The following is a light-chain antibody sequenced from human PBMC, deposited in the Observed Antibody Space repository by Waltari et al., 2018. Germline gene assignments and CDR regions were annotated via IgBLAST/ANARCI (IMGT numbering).Light chain of an antibody. CDR3: QQSNSFPPT. CDR2: SSS. V-gene: IGKV1-12*01. J-gene: IGKJ1*01. CDR1: QGISSW. Sequence: DIEMTQSPSSGSASVGDSVHITHGANQGISSWLAWYQQKPGKAPKLLIYSSSTLQIGVPSRFSGSGSESDFTLTIIRLQPEDFSTYFCQQSNSFPPTFGQGTKVEV.